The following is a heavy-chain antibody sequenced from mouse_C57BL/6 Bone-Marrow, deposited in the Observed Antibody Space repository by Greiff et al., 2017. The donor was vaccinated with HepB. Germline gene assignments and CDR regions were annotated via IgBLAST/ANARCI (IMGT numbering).Heavy chain of an antibody. J-gene: IGHJ4*01. D-gene: IGHD1-1*01. V-gene: IGHV1-76*01. CDR2: IYPGSGNT. CDR3: TRDGSSYAYAMDY. CDR1: GYTFTDYY. Sequence: QVQLQQSGAELVRPGASVKLSCKASGYTFTDYYINWVKQRPGQGLEWIARIYPGSGNTYYNEKFKGKATLTAEKSSSTAYMQLSSLTSEDSAVYYCTRDGSSYAYAMDYWGQGTSVTVSS.